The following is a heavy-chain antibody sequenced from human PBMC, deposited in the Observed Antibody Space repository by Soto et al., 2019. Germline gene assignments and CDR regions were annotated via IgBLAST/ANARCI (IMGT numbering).Heavy chain of an antibody. CDR1: GFTFSTYG. V-gene: IGHV3-7*01. CDR3: AREVGATY. Sequence: AGSLRLSCAASGFTFSTYGMHWVRQAPGKGLEWVANIKQDGSETYYVDSVKGRFTISRDNAKNSVYLQMNSLRAEDTAVYYCAREVGATYWGQGTLVTVSS. D-gene: IGHD1-26*01. CDR2: IKQDGSET. J-gene: IGHJ4*02.